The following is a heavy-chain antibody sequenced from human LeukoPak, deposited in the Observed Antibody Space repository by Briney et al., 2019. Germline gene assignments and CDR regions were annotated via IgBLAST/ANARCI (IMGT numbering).Heavy chain of an antibody. J-gene: IGHJ6*02. CDR2: SSGSGGST. CDR3: AKDALSILTGYSRTPANYYYYYGMDI. CDR1: GFIFSRYA. V-gene: IGHV3-23*01. Sequence: GGSLTLTCAACGFIFSRYAMSWLRQAAGKGLEGVAASSGSGGSTYYADSVKGRFTISRDNSKNTLYLQMNSLRAEDTAVYYCAKDALSILTGYSRTPANYYYYYGMDIWGQGTTVTVSS. D-gene: IGHD3-9*01.